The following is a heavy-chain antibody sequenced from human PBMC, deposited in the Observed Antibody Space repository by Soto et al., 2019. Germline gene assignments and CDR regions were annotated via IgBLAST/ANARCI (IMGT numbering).Heavy chain of an antibody. CDR1: GGSITSDGYS. J-gene: IGHJ4*02. CDR3: ARAKDYYFDY. Sequence: QLQLQESGSGLVKPSQTLSLTCGVSGGSITSDGYSWSWIRQPPGKGLEWIAYSYHSGSTYYNPSLQXLVNIXXDRSKNQFSLKLTSVTAADTAVYYCARAKDYYFDYWGQGTLVTVSS. V-gene: IGHV4-30-2*01. CDR2: SYHSGST.